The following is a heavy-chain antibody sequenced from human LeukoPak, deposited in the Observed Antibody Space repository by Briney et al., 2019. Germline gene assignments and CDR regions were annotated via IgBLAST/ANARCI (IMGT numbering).Heavy chain of an antibody. Sequence: TSGTLSLTCAVSGGSISSSNWWSWVRQPPGKGLEWIGEIYHSGSTNYNPSLKSRVTISVDKSKNQFSLKLSSVTAADTAVYYCARFGAEIVVVTATRNDAFDIWGQGTMVTVSS. V-gene: IGHV4-4*02. J-gene: IGHJ3*02. CDR1: GGSISSSNW. D-gene: IGHD2-21*02. CDR2: IYHSGST. CDR3: ARFGAEIVVVTATRNDAFDI.